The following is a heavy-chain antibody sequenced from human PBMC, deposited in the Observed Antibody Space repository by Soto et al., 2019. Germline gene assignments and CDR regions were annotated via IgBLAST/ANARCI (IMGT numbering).Heavy chain of an antibody. Sequence: PGGSLRLSCEASGFIFSNYAMTWVRQAAGKGLEWVSSISGPGGSTYYADSVQGRFTISRDNSKNTLFLQMHSLRADDTALYFCARDERIAVAGTDTWGQGILVTVSS. CDR1: GFIFSNYA. J-gene: IGHJ5*02. D-gene: IGHD6-19*01. CDR2: ISGPGGST. CDR3: ARDERIAVAGTDT. V-gene: IGHV3-23*01.